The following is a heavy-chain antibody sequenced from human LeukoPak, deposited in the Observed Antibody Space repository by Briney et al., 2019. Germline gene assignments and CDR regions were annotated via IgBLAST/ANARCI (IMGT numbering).Heavy chain of an antibody. CDR2: IWYDGSN. CDR1: GXSFSSFG. D-gene: IGHD2-21*02. J-gene: IGHJ4*02. Sequence: GGSLRLSCAASGXSFSSFGMHWVRQAPGKGLEWVALIWYDGSNYYVDSVKGRFTISRDNSKNTLYLQMNSLRAEDTAVYYCAREVRDSSLYYFDCWGQGTLVTVSS. CDR3: AREVRDSSLYYFDC. V-gene: IGHV3-33*01.